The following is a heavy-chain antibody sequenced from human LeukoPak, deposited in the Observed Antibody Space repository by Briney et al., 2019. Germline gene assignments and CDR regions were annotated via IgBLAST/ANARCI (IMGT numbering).Heavy chain of an antibody. Sequence: HPGGSLRLSCAASGFTFSSYAMSWVRQAPGKGLEWVSAISGSGGSTYYADSVKGRFTISRDNSKNTLYLQMNSLRAEDTAVYYCAKDMGADGSGSYSHFDYWGQGTLVTVSS. CDR3: AKDMGADGSGSYSHFDY. CDR2: ISGSGGST. CDR1: GFTFSSYA. D-gene: IGHD3-10*01. V-gene: IGHV3-23*01. J-gene: IGHJ4*02.